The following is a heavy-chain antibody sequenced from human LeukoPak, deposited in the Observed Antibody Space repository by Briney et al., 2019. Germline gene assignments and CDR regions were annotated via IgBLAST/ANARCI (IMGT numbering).Heavy chain of an antibody. D-gene: IGHD3-10*01. Sequence: GGSLRLSCAASGSTFSIYSMNWVRQAPGKGLEWVSSISSSRSFIYYADSVKGRFTISRDNSKNTLYLQMNSLRAEDTAVYYCASPYGSGSYYVVDYWGQGTLVTVSS. CDR3: ASPYGSGSYYVVDY. CDR2: ISSSRSFI. J-gene: IGHJ4*02. CDR1: GSTFSIYS. V-gene: IGHV3-21*01.